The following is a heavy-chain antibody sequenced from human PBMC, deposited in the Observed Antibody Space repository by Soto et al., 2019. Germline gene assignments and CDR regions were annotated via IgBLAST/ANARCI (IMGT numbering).Heavy chain of an antibody. D-gene: IGHD6-19*01. CDR3: AFYISDWYLLDY. CDR1: GFTFSSYG. J-gene: IGHJ4*02. V-gene: IGHV3-30*03. Sequence: QVQLVESGGGVVQPGRSLRLSCAASGFTFSSYGMHWVRQAPGKGLEWVAVISYDGSNKYYADSVKGRFTISRDNSKNTLYLQKNSLRAEHSAIYYCAFYISDWYLLDYWGQGTLVTVSS. CDR2: ISYDGSNK.